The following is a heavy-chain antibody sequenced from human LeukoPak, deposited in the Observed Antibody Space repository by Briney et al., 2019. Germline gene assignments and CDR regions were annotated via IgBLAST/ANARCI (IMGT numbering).Heavy chain of an antibody. J-gene: IGHJ4*02. D-gene: IGHD3-22*01. CDR2: ISYDGSNK. CDR3: AKGGHYDSSGYYIQID. V-gene: IGHV3-30*18. CDR1: GFTFSSYG. Sequence: PGGSLRLSCAASGFTFSSYGMPWVRQAPGKGLEWVAVISYDGSNKYYADSVKGRFTISRDNSKNTLYLQMNSLRAEDTAVYYCAKGGHYDSSGYYIQIDWGQGTLVTVSS.